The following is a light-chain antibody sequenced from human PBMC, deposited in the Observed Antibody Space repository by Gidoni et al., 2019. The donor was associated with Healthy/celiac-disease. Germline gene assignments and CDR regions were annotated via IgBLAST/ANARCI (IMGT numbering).Light chain of an antibody. V-gene: IGKV1-NL1*01. CDR3: QQYYSTPALT. Sequence: DIQMTQSPSSLSASVGDRVTITCRASQGMSNSLAWYQQKPGKAPKLLLYAASRLESGVPSRFSGSGSGTDYTLTISSLQPEDFATYYCQQYYSTPALTFGGGTKVEIK. CDR2: AAS. J-gene: IGKJ4*01. CDR1: QGMSNS.